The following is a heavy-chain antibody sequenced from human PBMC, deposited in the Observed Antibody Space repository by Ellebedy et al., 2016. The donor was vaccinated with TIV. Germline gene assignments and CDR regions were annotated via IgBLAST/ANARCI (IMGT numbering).Heavy chain of an antibody. V-gene: IGHV3-7*01. Sequence: GGSLRLSXAASGFTFSTYWMHWVRQAPGKGLEWVANIKQDGSEKYYVDSVEGRFTISRDNAKNSLYLQMNSLRAEDTAVYYCARALGGGDCYWGQGTLVTVSS. CDR3: ARALGGGDCY. D-gene: IGHD2-21*02. CDR1: GFTFSTYW. J-gene: IGHJ4*02. CDR2: IKQDGSEK.